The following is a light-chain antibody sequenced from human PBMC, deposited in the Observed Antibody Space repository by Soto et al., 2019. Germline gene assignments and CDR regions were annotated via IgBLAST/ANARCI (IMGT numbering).Light chain of an antibody. Sequence: DIQLTQSPSFLSTSVGDRVTITCRASQGISSFLAWYQQKPGKVPKLLIYAASTLQSGVPSRFSGSGSGTEFTLTISSLQPEDFATYYCQHLRTFGQGTKVEIK. CDR1: QGISSF. V-gene: IGKV1-9*01. J-gene: IGKJ1*01. CDR3: QHLRT. CDR2: AAS.